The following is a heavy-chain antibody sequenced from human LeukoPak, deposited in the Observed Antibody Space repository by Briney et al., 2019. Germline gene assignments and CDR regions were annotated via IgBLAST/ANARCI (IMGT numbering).Heavy chain of an antibody. Sequence: GGSLRLSCAASGFTFSSYWMHWVRQAPGKGLVWVSRIDSDGSSTSYADSVKGRFTISRDNSRNTLYLQMNSLRADDTALYYCAKDMGSRATNFDYWGQGTLVTVSS. D-gene: IGHD1-26*01. V-gene: IGHV3-74*01. CDR3: AKDMGSRATNFDY. CDR2: IDSDGSST. CDR1: GFTFSSYW. J-gene: IGHJ4*02.